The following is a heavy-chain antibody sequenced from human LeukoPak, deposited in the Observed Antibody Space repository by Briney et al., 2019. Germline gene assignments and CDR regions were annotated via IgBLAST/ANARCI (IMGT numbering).Heavy chain of an antibody. D-gene: IGHD3-22*01. V-gene: IGHV3-48*01. CDR3: ARNSAAHVVVIKWLDY. Sequence: PGGSLRLSCAASGFTFSSYSMNWVRQAPGKGLEWVSYISSSSSTIYYADSVKGRFTISRDNAKNSLYLQMNSLRAEDTAVYYCARNSAAHVVVIKWLDYWGQGTLVTVSS. CDR1: GFTFSSYS. J-gene: IGHJ4*02. CDR2: ISSSSSTI.